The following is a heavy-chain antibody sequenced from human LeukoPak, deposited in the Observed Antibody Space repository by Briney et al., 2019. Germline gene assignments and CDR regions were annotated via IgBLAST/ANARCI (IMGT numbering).Heavy chain of an antibody. CDR3: ASGGSYSYNWLDT. V-gene: IGHV1-46*01. J-gene: IGHJ5*02. Sequence: ASVKVSCKASGNTISDSYMHWVRQAPGQGLEWMGIINPSGLSTSYAQKFQGRVTMTRDTSTSIVYMELSSLRSEDTAVYYCASGGSYSYNWLDTWGQGTLVTVSS. D-gene: IGHD1-26*01. CDR1: GNTISDSY. CDR2: INPSGLST.